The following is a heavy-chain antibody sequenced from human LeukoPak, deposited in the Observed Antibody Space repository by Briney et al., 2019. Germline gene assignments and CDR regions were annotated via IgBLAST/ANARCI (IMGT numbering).Heavy chain of an antibody. CDR3: ARPLNDYTFDY. D-gene: IGHD4-11*01. CDR1: GYTFTVYN. Sequence: TSVKVSCKASGYTFTVYNMHWVRQAPGQGLEWMGWINPSNGGTIYAQKFRGRVTMTRDTSISTAYMELSSLRSDDTAVYYCARPLNDYTFDYWGQGTLVTGSS. CDR2: INPSNGGT. V-gene: IGHV1-2*02. J-gene: IGHJ4*02.